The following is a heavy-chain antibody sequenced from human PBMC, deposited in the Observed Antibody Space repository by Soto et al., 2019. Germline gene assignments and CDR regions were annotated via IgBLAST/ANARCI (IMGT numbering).Heavy chain of an antibody. CDR2: ISVYNGNT. Sequence: GASVKVSCKASGYTFTSYGISWVRQAPGQGLEWMRWISVYNGNTNYAQKLQGRVTMTTDTSTSTAYMELRSLRSDDTAVYYCARMKNPLKISIAAAFEDYYYYYYMDVWGKGTTVTVSS. D-gene: IGHD6-13*01. V-gene: IGHV1-18*01. CDR1: GYTFTSYG. J-gene: IGHJ6*03. CDR3: ARMKNPLKISIAAAFEDYYYYYYMDV.